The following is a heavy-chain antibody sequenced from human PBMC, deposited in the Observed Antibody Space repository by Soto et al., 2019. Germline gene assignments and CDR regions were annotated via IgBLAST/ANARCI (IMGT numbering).Heavy chain of an antibody. CDR2: ISAYNGNT. CDR3: ARYNWNYLYYYGMDV. Sequence: ASVKVSCKASGYTFTSYGISWVRQAPGQGLEWMGWISAYNGNTNYAQKLQGRVTMTTDTSTSTAYMELGSLRSDDTAVYYCARYNWNYLYYYGMDVWGQGTTVTVSS. V-gene: IGHV1-18*01. D-gene: IGHD1-7*01. CDR1: GYTFTSYG. J-gene: IGHJ6*02.